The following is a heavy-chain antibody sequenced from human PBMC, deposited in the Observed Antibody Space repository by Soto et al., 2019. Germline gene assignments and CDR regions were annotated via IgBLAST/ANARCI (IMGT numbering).Heavy chain of an antibody. V-gene: IGHV3-73*01. CDR3: NSTVSTDYFYHGMDV. CDR1: GFTFSDSA. J-gene: IGHJ6*02. Sequence: EVQLVESGGGLVQPGGSLKLACAASGFTFSDSAMHWVRQASGRGLEWLGRIRSKINNYATIHAASVRGRFTISRDDSKNTAYLQMNSLKTEDTAIYFCNSTVSTDYFYHGMDVWGQGTTVTVSS. D-gene: IGHD4-4*01. CDR2: IRSKINNYAT.